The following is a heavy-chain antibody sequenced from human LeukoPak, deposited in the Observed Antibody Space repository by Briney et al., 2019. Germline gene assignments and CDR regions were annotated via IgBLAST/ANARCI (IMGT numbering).Heavy chain of an antibody. CDR2: IYYSGST. D-gene: IGHD3-10*01. V-gene: IGHV4-59*01. CDR1: SGSISSYY. Sequence: SETLSLTCTVSSGSISSYYWSWIRQPPGKGLEWIGYIYYSGSTNYNPSLKSRVTISVDTSKNQFSLKLSSVTAADTAVHYCARDGGYYGSGSYYTGRYYYYMDVWGKGTTVTVSS. CDR3: ARDGGYYGSGSYYTGRYYYYMDV. J-gene: IGHJ6*03.